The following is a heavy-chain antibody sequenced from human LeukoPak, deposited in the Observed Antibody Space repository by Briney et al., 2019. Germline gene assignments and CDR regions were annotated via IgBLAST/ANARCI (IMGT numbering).Heavy chain of an antibody. J-gene: IGHJ4*02. CDR2: IWYDGSNK. V-gene: IGHV3-33*01. Sequence: GGSLRLSCAASGFTFSSYGTHWVRQAPGKGLEWVAVIWYDGSNKYYADSVKGRFTISRDNSKNTLYLQMNSLRAEDTAVYYCAREELVVVPAALDYWGQGTLVTVSS. CDR3: AREELVVVPAALDY. CDR1: GFTFSSYG. D-gene: IGHD2-2*01.